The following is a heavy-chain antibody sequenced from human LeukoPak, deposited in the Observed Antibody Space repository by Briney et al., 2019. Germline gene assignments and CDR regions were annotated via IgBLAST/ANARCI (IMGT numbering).Heavy chain of an antibody. CDR2: MGSNI. D-gene: IGHD4-11*01. CDR3: AKDDGLHNFDY. CDR1: GFALSSNA. V-gene: IGHV3-23*01. J-gene: IGHJ4*02. Sequence: GGSLRLSCAASGFALSSNAMSWVRQAPGKGLEWVSAMGSNIYYADSVKGRLTISRDDSKNTLYLQMNSLRLEDTAVYYCAKDDGLHNFDYWGQGTLVTVSS.